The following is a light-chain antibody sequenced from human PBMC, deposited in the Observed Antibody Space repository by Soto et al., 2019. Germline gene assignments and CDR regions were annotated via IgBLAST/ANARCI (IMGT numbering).Light chain of an antibody. CDR3: AAWDDSLNGPV. Sequence: QSVLTQPPSASGTPGQRVTISCSGSSSNIGSNTVNWYQQLPGTAPKLLIYSNNQRPSGVPDRFSGSKSGTSASLAISGLQSEDEADYYCAAWDDSLNGPVFXTGTNVTVL. CDR2: SNN. J-gene: IGLJ1*01. V-gene: IGLV1-44*01. CDR1: SSNIGSNT.